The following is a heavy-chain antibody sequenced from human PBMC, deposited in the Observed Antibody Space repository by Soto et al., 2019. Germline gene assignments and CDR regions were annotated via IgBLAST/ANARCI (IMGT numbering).Heavy chain of an antibody. CDR2: ISGVGDTT. J-gene: IGHJ6*03. Sequence: GGSLRLSCAGSGFIFSHYAMSWVRQAPGKGLEWVSAISGVGDTTYYADSVKGRFTISRDNSKNTLSLEMNSLRAGDTALYYCARGLEFYYYMDVWGKGTTVTVSS. CDR3: ARGLEFYYYMDV. CDR1: GFIFSHYA. D-gene: IGHD3-10*01. V-gene: IGHV3-23*01.